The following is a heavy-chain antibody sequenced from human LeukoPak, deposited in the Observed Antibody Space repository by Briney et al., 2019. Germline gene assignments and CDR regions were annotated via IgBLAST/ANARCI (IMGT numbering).Heavy chain of an antibody. V-gene: IGHV3-7*01. CDR2: IRQDGRDM. J-gene: IGHJ6*02. CDR3: ARGQSTSSGMDV. CDR1: GFTFSNYW. Sequence: PGGSLRLSCAASGFTFSNYWMIWVRQAPGKGLEWVANIRQDGRDMRYVDSVRGRFTISRDNSKNTLYLQMNSLRAEDTAVYYCARGQSTSSGMDVWGQGTTVTVSS. D-gene: IGHD2-2*01.